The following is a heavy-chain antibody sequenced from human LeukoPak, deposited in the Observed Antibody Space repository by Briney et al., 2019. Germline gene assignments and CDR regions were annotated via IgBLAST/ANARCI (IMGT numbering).Heavy chain of an antibody. CDR3: AKEQVSYYDFWSGFYY. V-gene: IGHV3-30*18. Sequence: GGSLRLSCAASGFTFNNYGMHWVRQAPGKGLEWVAVISYDGSNIYYADSVKGRFTISRDNSKNTLYLQMNSLRAEDTAVYYCAKEQVSYYDFWSGFYYWGQGALVTVSS. J-gene: IGHJ4*02. D-gene: IGHD3-3*01. CDR1: GFTFNNYG. CDR2: ISYDGSNI.